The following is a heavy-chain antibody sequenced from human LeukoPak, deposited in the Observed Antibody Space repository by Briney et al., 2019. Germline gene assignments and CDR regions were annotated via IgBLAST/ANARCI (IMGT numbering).Heavy chain of an antibody. V-gene: IGHV3-15*05. CDR2: IKTKTEGVTT. J-gene: IGHJ4*02. CDR1: GFTFNNAW. CDR3: TTRVVTTNDY. D-gene: IGHD2-21*02. Sequence: GSLRLSCAASGFTFNNAWMNWVRQAPGKGLEWVGRIKTKTEGVTTDYPAPVRGRFTISRDDSKATLYLQMNSLKTEDTAVYYCTTRVVTTNDYWGRGTLVTVSS.